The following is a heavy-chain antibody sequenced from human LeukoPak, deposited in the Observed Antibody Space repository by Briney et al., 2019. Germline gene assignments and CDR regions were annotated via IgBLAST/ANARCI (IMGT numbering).Heavy chain of an antibody. Sequence: ASVKVSCKASGYTFTGYYMHWVRQAPGQGLEWMGWINPNSGGTNYAQKFQGRVTITRDTSISTAYMELSRLRSDDTAVYYCAREWELPSELNYWGQGTLVTVSS. CDR2: INPNSGGT. CDR1: GYTFTGYY. D-gene: IGHD1-26*01. V-gene: IGHV1-2*02. J-gene: IGHJ4*02. CDR3: AREWELPSELNY.